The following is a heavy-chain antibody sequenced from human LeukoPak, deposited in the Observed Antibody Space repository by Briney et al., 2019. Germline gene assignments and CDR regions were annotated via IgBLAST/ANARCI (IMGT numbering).Heavy chain of an antibody. J-gene: IGHJ4*02. CDR2: ISGSGGST. V-gene: IGHV3-23*01. Sequence: GGSLRLSCAASGFTFSSYAMSWVRQAPGKGLEWVSAISGSGGSTYYADSVKGRFTISRDNSKNTLYLQMNSLRAEDTVVYYCVKGTASMIVVVVDYWGQGTLVTVSS. CDR3: VKGTASMIVVVVDY. CDR1: GFTFSSYA. D-gene: IGHD3-22*01.